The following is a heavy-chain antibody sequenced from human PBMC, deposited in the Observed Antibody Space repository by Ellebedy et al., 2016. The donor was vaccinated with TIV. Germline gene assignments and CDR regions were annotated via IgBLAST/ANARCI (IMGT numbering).Heavy chain of an antibody. CDR3: VRDHNWAFDY. J-gene: IGHJ4*02. CDR1: GFTFGDYF. V-gene: IGHV3-69-1*02. D-gene: IGHD1-20*01. CDR2: ISGSGGNT. Sequence: PGGSLRLSCTASGFTFGDYFMSWVRQAPGKGLEWVSSISGSGGNTYYADSVRGRFTISRDNAKNSLFLQMNSLRAEDTAIYYCVRDHNWAFDYWGQGILVTVSS.